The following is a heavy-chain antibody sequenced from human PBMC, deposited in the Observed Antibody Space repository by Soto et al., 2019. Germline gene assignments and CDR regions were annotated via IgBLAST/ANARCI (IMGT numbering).Heavy chain of an antibody. CDR1: GFTFSSYG. Sequence: PGGSLRLSCAGSGFTFSSYGMHWVRQAPGKGLEWVAVIWYDGSNKYYADSVKGRFTISRDNSKNTLYLQMNSLRAEDTAVYYCARDHTSGWYYFDYWGQGTLVTVSS. J-gene: IGHJ4*02. CDR2: IWYDGSNK. V-gene: IGHV3-33*01. CDR3: ARDHTSGWYYFDY. D-gene: IGHD6-19*01.